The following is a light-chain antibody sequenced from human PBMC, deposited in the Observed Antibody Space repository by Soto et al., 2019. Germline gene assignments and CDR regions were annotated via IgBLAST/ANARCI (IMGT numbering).Light chain of an antibody. CDR3: QQYNNWPPFT. CDR1: QSVSRS. J-gene: IGKJ3*01. V-gene: IGKV3-15*01. Sequence: EIVMTQSPATLSVSPGERVTLSCRASQSVSRSLAWYQQKPGQAPRLLIYGASTRATGIPARFSGSGSGTEFTLTISSLQSEDFAVYYCQQYNNWPPFTFGTGNKVDIK. CDR2: GAS.